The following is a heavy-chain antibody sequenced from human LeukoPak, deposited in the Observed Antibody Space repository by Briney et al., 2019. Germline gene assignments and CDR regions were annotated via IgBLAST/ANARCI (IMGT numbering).Heavy chain of an antibody. J-gene: IGHJ4*02. CDR1: GFTFSSYE. V-gene: IGHV3-48*03. Sequence: GGSLRLSCAASGFTFSSYEMHWVRQAPGKGLEWVSYISSSGSTIYYADSVKGRFTISRDNAKNSLYLQMNSLRAEDTAVYYCARLGGYQTFDYWGQGTLVTVSS. CDR2: ISSSGSTI. D-gene: IGHD5-12*01. CDR3: ARLGGYQTFDY.